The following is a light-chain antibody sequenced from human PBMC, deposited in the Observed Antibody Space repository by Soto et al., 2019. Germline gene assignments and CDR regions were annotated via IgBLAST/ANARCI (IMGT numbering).Light chain of an antibody. CDR2: GAS. J-gene: IGKJ4*01. V-gene: IGKV3-20*01. CDR3: QQYGSSVT. Sequence: EIVLTQSPGTLSLSPGERATLSCRASQSVSSSYFAWYQQKPGQAPRLLINGASSRATGIPDRFSGGGSGTDFTLTISRLEHEDIAVYYCQQYGSSVTFGGGTKVEIK. CDR1: QSVSSSY.